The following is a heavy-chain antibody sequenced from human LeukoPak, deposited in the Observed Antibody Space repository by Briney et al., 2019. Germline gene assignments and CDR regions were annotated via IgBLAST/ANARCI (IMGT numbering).Heavy chain of an antibody. CDR1: GYTFTSYG. J-gene: IGHJ4*02. D-gene: IGHD6-19*01. CDR3: ARVVRSPTYSGGWYGVGTVDY. CDR2: ISAYNGNT. V-gene: IGHV1-18*01. Sequence: ASVKVSCKASGYTFTSYGISWVRQAPGQGLEWMGWISAYNGNTNYAQKLQGRVTMTTDTSTSTAYMELRSLRSDDTAVYYCARVVRSPTYSGGWYGVGTVDYWGQGTLVTVSS.